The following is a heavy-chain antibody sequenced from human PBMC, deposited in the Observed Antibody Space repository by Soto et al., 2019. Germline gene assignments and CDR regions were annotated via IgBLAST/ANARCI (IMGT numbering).Heavy chain of an antibody. CDR1: VGTHSSYT. CDR3: ARDKGYCSGASCPDFDY. CDR2: IIPNLGIT. D-gene: IGHD2-15*01. Sequence: SVKVSCKASVGTHSSYTFSWVRQAPGQGLEWMGRIIPNLGITNYAQKFQGRITIIVDKSTSTAYMELSSLRSEDTAVYYCARDKGYCSGASCPDFDYWGQGTLVTVSS. V-gene: IGHV1-69*04. J-gene: IGHJ4*02.